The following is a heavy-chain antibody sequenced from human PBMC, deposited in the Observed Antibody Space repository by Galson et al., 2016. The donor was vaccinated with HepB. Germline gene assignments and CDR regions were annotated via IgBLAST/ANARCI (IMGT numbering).Heavy chain of an antibody. CDR1: DGAFNGYY. CDR2: ISHSGSS. J-gene: IGHJ6*02. CDR3: ARQPYGDFPSDYYYYGMDV. D-gene: IGHD4-17*01. Sequence: SETLSLTCGVYDGAFNGYYWTWIRQPPGKGLELIGEISHSGSSNYNPSLKGRITISVDTSKKQFSLKVNSVTAADTAVYYCARQPYGDFPSDYYYYGMDVWGQGTTVTVSS. V-gene: IGHV4-34*01.